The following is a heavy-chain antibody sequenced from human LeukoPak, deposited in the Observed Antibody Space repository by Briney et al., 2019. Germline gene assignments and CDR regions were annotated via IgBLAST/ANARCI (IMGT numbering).Heavy chain of an antibody. CDR2: ISYIGST. V-gene: IGHV4-59*11. CDR3: ARDPTTVTKGLDI. J-gene: IGHJ3*02. Sequence: SETLSLTCTASGGSFSSHYWSWIRQPPGKGLEWIVYISYIGSTNYNPSLKSRVTISVDTSKNQFSLKLSSVPDADTAVYYCARDPTTVTKGLDIWGQGTMVTVSS. CDR1: GGSFSSHY. D-gene: IGHD4-17*01.